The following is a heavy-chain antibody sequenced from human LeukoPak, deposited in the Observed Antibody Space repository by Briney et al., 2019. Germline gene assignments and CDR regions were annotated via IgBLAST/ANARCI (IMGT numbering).Heavy chain of an antibody. J-gene: IGHJ4*02. CDR1: GYTFTGYY. Sequence: ASVKVSCKASGYTFTGYYMHWVRQAPGQGLEWMGRINPNTGGTNYAQNFQGRVTMTRDTSISTAYMEVRRLGSDDTAVYYCARASEDYDFSSEETRFDYWGQGTLVTVSS. D-gene: IGHD3-3*01. V-gene: IGHV1-2*06. CDR2: INPNTGGT. CDR3: ARASEDYDFSSEETRFDY.